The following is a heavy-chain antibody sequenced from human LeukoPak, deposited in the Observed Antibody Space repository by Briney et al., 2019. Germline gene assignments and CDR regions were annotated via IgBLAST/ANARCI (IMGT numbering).Heavy chain of an antibody. V-gene: IGHV3-21*01. CDR3: ARLRRTSDSSGYYYYYDY. Sequence: PGVSLRLSCAASGLGFSSFSFNWIRQAPGKGLEWVSSITPTTSYIYYADSVRGRFTISRENAKNSLYLQMNSLRAEDTAVYYCARLRRTSDSSGYYYYYDYWGQGTLVTVSS. CDR1: GLGFSSFS. D-gene: IGHD3-22*01. J-gene: IGHJ4*02. CDR2: ITPTTSYI.